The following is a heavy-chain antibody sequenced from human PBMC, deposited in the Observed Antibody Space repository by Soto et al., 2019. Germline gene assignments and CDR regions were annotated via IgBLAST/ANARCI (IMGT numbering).Heavy chain of an antibody. J-gene: IGHJ6*02. CDR1: GFTFSSYA. V-gene: IGHV3-30-3*01. CDR2: ISYDGSNK. D-gene: IGHD1-1*01. Sequence: GGSLRLSCAASGFTFSSYAMHWVRQAPGKGLEWVAVISYDGSNKYYADSVKGRFTISRDNSKNTLYLQMNSLRAEDTAVYYCARAEGSTGYYYGMDVWGQGTTVTVSS. CDR3: ARAEGSTGYYYGMDV.